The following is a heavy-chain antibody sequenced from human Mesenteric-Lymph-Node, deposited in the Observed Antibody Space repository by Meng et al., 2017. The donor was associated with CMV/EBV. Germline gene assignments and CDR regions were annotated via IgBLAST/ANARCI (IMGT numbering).Heavy chain of an antibody. V-gene: IGHV3-30*04. CDR2: ISSDGTNT. CDR3: ARCLPAPRYCSRVICSETYYYYYGMDV. CDR1: GFTFNNYA. Sequence: GESLKISCAASGFTFNNYAMHWVRQAPGEGLEWVAVISSDGTNTYYADSVKGRLTISRDNSKNTLFLQMNSLRDEDTAVYYCARCLPAPRYCSRVICSETYYYYYGMDVWGQGTTVTVSS. J-gene: IGHJ6*02. D-gene: IGHD2-2*01.